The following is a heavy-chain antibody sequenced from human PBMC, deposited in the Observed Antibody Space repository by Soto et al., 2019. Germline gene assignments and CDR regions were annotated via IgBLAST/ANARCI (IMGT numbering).Heavy chain of an antibody. Sequence: GGSLRLSCAASGFTFSSYAMSWVRQAPGKGLEWVSAISGSGGSTYYAASVKGRFTISRDNSKNTLYLQMNSLRAEDTAAYSCAKAEAVDMVANIKAFDIWGQGTTVTVSS. CDR3: AKAEAVDMVANIKAFDI. D-gene: IGHD5-12*01. CDR2: ISGSGGST. V-gene: IGHV3-23*01. CDR1: GFTFSSYA. J-gene: IGHJ3*02.